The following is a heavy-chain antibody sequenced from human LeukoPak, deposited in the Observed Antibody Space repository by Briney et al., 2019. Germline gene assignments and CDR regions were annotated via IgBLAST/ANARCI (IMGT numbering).Heavy chain of an antibody. J-gene: IGHJ4*02. CDR1: GGSFSGFY. D-gene: IGHD5-18*01. Sequence: PSETLSLTCAVYGGSFSGFYCSWIRQPPGKGLEWIGEISHSGTTFYNPSLESRVTVSVDTSKSQFSLRLSSVTAADTAVYYCARGGLDTKRGGYFDFWGQGILVTVSS. CDR2: ISHSGTT. CDR3: ARGGLDTKRGGYFDF. V-gene: IGHV4-34*01.